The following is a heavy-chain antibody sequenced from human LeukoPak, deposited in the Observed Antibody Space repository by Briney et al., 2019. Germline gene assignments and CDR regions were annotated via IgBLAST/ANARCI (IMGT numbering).Heavy chain of an antibody. CDR2: IYPNSGGT. Sequence: ASVKVSCKASGYTFTGYYMHWVRQAPGQGLEWMGWIYPNSGGTKYAQKFQGRVTMTRDTSISTAYMELSRLRSDDTAVYYCARDWRWFGELFLDYWGQGTLVTVSS. J-gene: IGHJ4*02. D-gene: IGHD3-10*01. V-gene: IGHV1-2*02. CDR1: GYTFTGYY. CDR3: ARDWRWFGELFLDY.